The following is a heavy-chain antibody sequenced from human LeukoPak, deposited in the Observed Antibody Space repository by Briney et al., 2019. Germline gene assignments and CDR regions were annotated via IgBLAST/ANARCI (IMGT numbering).Heavy chain of an antibody. CDR3: ARGGYSSSWDYIDY. V-gene: IGHV4-59*01. CDR2: NYYSGST. CDR1: GGSISSYY. J-gene: IGHJ4*02. D-gene: IGHD6-13*01. Sequence: SETLSLTCTVSGGSISSYYWSWIRQPPGKGLEWIGYNYYSGSTNYNPSLKSRVTIPVDTSKNQLSLKLSSVTAADTAVYYCARGGYSSSWDYIDYWGQGALVTVSS.